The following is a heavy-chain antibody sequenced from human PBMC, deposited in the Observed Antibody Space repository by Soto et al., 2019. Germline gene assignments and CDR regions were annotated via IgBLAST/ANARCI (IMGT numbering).Heavy chain of an antibody. D-gene: IGHD6-13*01. Sequence: ASVKVSCKASGGTFSSYRINWVRQAPGQGLEWVGGIVPIYRTADYAQKFQGRVTITADESARTAYMELRSLKSQDTAVYYCARDSGAKLSSSWGQGTLVPVSS. J-gene: IGHJ4*02. CDR1: GGTFSSYR. V-gene: IGHV1-69*13. CDR3: ARDSGAKLSSS. CDR2: IVPIYRTA.